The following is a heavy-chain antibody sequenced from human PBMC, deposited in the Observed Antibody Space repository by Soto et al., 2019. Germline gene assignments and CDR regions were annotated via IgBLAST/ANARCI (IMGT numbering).Heavy chain of an antibody. CDR1: GFTFSSYG. D-gene: IGHD2-2*01. CDR2: IWYDGSNK. J-gene: IGHJ6*02. CDR3: ASWGYCSSTSCQNYYYGRDV. V-gene: IGHV3-33*01. Sequence: GGSLRLSCAASGFTFSSYGMHWVRQAPGKGLEWVAVIWYDGSNKYYADSVKGRFTISRDNSKNTLYLQMNSLRAEDTAVYYCASWGYCSSTSCQNYYYGRDVWGQGTTVTVSS.